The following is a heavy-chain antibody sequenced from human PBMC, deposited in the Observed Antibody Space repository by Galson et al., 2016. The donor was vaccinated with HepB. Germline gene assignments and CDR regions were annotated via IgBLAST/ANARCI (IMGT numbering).Heavy chain of an antibody. CDR2: ISYDGSSK. J-gene: IGHJ4*02. Sequence: HWVRQAPGKGLEWVAIISYDGSSKYYADSVKGRFTISRDNSKNTLYLQMHSLRVEDTAVYYCARGGSYLGPFDYWGQGTLVTVSS. V-gene: IGHV3-30-3*01. D-gene: IGHD1-26*01. CDR3: ARGGSYLGPFDY.